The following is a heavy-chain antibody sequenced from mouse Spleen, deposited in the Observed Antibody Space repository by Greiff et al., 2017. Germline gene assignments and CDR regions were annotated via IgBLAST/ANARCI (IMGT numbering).Heavy chain of an antibody. CDR3: ARWNYGTHAMDY. D-gene: IGHD1-1*01. CDR2: ISYDGSN. V-gene: IGHV3-6*01. J-gene: IGHJ4*01. CDR1: GYSITSGYY. Sequence: VQLQESGPGLVKPSQSLSLTCSVTGYSITSGYYWKWIRQFPGNKLEWMGYISYDGSNNYNPSLKNRISITRDTSKNQFFLKLNSVTTEDTATYYCARWNYGTHAMDYWGQGTSVTVSS.